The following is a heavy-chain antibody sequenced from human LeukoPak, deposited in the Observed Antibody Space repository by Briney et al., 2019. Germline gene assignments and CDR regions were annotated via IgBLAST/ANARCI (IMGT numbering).Heavy chain of an antibody. CDR1: GYTFTGYY. V-gene: IGHV1-8*02. J-gene: IGHJ4*02. Sequence: ASVKVSCKASGYTFTGYYMHWVRQAPGQGLEWMGWINPNSGGTGYAQKFQGRVTMTRNTSISTAYMELSSLRSEDTAVYYCARGTFSGGKTGYYFDYWGQGTLVTVSS. CDR2: INPNSGGT. CDR3: ARGTFSGGKTGYYFDY. D-gene: IGHD4-23*01.